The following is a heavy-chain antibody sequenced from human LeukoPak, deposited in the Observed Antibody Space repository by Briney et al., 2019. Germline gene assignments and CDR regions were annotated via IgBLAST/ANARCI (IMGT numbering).Heavy chain of an antibody. Sequence: SETLSLTCTVSGGSISSYYWSWIRQPPGKGLEWIGYIYTSGSTNYNPSLKSRVTISVDTSKNQFSLKLSSVIAADTAVYYCARARYFDYWGQGTLVTVSS. CDR3: ARARYFDY. J-gene: IGHJ4*02. V-gene: IGHV4-4*09. CDR2: IYTSGST. CDR1: GGSISSYY.